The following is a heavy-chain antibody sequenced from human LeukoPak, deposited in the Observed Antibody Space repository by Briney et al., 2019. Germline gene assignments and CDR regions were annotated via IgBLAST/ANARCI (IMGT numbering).Heavy chain of an antibody. D-gene: IGHD6-19*01. Sequence: GGSLRLSCAASGFTFSSYWMHWVRQAPGKGLVWVSRINSDGSSTSYADSVKGRFTISRDNAKNTLYLQMNSLRAEDTAVYYCARVIATRTYSSGWPSAFDIWGQGTMVTVSS. CDR3: ARVIATRTYSSGWPSAFDI. J-gene: IGHJ3*02. CDR2: INSDGSST. CDR1: GFTFSSYW. V-gene: IGHV3-74*01.